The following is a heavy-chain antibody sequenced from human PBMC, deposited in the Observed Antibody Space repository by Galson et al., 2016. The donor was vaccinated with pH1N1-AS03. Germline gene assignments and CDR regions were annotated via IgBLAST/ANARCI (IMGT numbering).Heavy chain of an antibody. CDR1: GFTFRSYE. CDR3: ARVGVVGPPYGMDV. J-gene: IGHJ6*02. D-gene: IGHD2-15*01. V-gene: IGHV3-48*03. CDR2: ISSSGSTI. Sequence: SLRLSCAASGFTFRSYEMNWVRQAPGKGLEWVSYISSSGSTIYYADSVKGRFTLSRDNAKNSLYLQMNSLRAEDTAVYYCARVGVVGPPYGMDVWGQGTPVTGSS.